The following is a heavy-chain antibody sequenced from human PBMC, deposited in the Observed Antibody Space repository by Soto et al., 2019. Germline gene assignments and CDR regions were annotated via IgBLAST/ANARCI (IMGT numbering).Heavy chain of an antibody. CDR2: ISYDDSLI. CDR3: ARDGPNIVTTEWGALWDL. D-gene: IGHD5-12*01. J-gene: IGHJ5*02. V-gene: IGHV3-30-3*01. CDR1: GFNFNTYA. Sequence: QLQLVESGGGVVQPGRSLRLSCAASGFNFNTYAMHWVRQAPGKGLEWVAVISYDDSLIHYTDSVKGRFTSSRDNSKNMLFSQLNSRRNEDTGIYYCARDGPNIVTTEWGALWDLWGQGTLVTVSS.